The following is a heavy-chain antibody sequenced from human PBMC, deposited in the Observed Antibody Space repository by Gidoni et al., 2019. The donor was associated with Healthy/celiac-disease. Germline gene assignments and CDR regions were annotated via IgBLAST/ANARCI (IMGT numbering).Heavy chain of an antibody. V-gene: IGHV1-69*01. CDR1: GGTFSSYA. CDR3: ARDSPYGGNCFDP. Sequence: QVQLVQSGAEVKKPGSSVHVSCKASGGTFSSYAISWVRQAPGQGLEWMGGIIPIFGTANYAQKFQGRVTITADESTSTAYMELSSLRSEDTAGYYCARDSPYGGNCFDPWGQGTLVTVSS. J-gene: IGHJ5*02. D-gene: IGHD4-17*01. CDR2: IIPIFGTA.